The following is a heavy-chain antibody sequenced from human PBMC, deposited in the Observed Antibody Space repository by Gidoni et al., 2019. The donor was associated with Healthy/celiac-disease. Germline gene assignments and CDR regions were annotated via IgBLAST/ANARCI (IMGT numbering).Heavy chain of an antibody. CDR3: ARDIYSNYESSFDY. D-gene: IGHD4-4*01. J-gene: IGHJ4*02. V-gene: IGHV3-30-3*01. CDR1: GFTFSSYA. CDR2: ISYDGSNK. Sequence: QVQLVEPWGGVVQPGRPLRLSCAASGFTFSSYAMHWVRQAPGKGLELVAVISYDGSNKYYADSVKGRFTISRDNSKNTLYLQMNSLRAEDTAVYYCARDIYSNYESSFDYWGQGTLVTVSS.